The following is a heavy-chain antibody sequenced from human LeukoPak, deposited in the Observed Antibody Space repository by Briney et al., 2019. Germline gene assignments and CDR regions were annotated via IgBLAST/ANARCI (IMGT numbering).Heavy chain of an antibody. Sequence: GASVKVSCKASGYTFTGYYMHWVRQAPGQGLEWMGGIIPIFGTANYAQKFQGRVTITADESTSTAYMELSSLRSEDTAVYYCARVVTYYYDSNRAFDIWGQGTMVTVSS. D-gene: IGHD3-22*01. J-gene: IGHJ3*02. CDR1: GYTFTGYY. V-gene: IGHV1-69*13. CDR3: ARVVTYYYDSNRAFDI. CDR2: IIPIFGTA.